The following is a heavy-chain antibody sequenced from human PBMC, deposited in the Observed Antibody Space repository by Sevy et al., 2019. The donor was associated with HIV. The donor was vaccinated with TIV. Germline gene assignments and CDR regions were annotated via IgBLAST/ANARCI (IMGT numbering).Heavy chain of an antibody. CDR2: TYYRSKWYK. Sequence: SQTPSLTCAISGDSVSSNSAAWNWIRQSPSRCLEWLGRTYYRSKWYKDYAVSVKSRITINPDTSKNQFSLQLNSVTPEDTAVYYCARDPSRAVAGTEGVYYYYYGMDVWGQGTTVTVSS. V-gene: IGHV6-1*01. CDR1: GDSVSSNSAA. CDR3: ARDPSRAVAGTEGVYYYYYGMDV. J-gene: IGHJ6*02. D-gene: IGHD6-19*01.